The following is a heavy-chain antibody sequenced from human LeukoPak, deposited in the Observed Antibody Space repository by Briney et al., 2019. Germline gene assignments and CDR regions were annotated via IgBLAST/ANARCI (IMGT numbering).Heavy chain of an antibody. D-gene: IGHD2-15*01. V-gene: IGHV4-34*01. J-gene: IGHJ4*02. Sequence: SETLSLTCAVYSGSFSGYYWSWIRQPPGKGLEWIGEINHSGSTNYNPSLKSRVTISVDTSKNQFSLKLSSVTAADTAVYNCARYGCSGGSCYLHFDYWGQGTLVTVSS. CDR3: ARYGCSGGSCYLHFDY. CDR2: INHSGST. CDR1: SGSFSGYY.